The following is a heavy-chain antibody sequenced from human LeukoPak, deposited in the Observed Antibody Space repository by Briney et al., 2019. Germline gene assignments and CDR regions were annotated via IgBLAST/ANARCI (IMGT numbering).Heavy chain of an antibody. D-gene: IGHD7-27*01. CDR2: IYYSGST. CDR1: GDSINSSDYY. CDR3: ARHGNWDPFDY. V-gene: IGHV4-39*01. J-gene: IGHJ4*02. Sequence: SETLSLTCTVSGDSINSSDYYWAWIRQPPGEGLEWIGTIYYSGSTYYKSSLKSRLTISVDSSRNQFSLKMISVTAADTGVYYCARHGNWDPFDYWGQGALVTVSS.